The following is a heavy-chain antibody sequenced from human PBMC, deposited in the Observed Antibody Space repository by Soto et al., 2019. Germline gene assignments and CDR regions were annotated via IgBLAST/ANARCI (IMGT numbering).Heavy chain of an antibody. D-gene: IGHD1-26*01. V-gene: IGHV3-11*01. CDR2: ISSRHNPT. CDR1: GFTFSTYY. CDR3: VRDKDGTYNFDY. Sequence: QVQLVESGGGSIKPGESLRLSCAASGFTFSTYYMAWIRQPPGKGLEWVSYISSRHNPTYYADSVKGRFTISRDNAKNSLYLHMTSLRADDTAVYYCVRDKDGTYNFDYWGQETLVTVSS. J-gene: IGHJ4*02.